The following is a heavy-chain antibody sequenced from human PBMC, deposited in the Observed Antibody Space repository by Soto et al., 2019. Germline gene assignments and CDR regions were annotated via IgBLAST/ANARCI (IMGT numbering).Heavy chain of an antibody. Sequence: GGSLRLSCAASGFTFSSYAMSWVRQAPGKGLEWVSAISSSRSTIYYADSVKGRFTISRDNAKNSLYLQMNSLRAEDTAVYYCARARSTGIGFALEYWGQGTLVTVSS. CDR3: ARARSTGIGFALEY. J-gene: IGHJ4*02. D-gene: IGHD3-10*01. V-gene: IGHV3-48*01. CDR1: GFTFSSYA. CDR2: ISSSRSTI.